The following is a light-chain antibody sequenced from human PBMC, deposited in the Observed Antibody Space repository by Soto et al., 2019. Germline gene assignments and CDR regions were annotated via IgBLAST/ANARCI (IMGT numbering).Light chain of an antibody. V-gene: IGKV1-5*01. Sequence: DIQLSQSPSTLSASVGDRVTITFRASQSLNNRLAWYQQKPGKAPKLLIYDASTLESGVSSRFSGRGSGTEFTLTISSLQPDDFATYYCQQYNSYWTFGQGTKVDIK. CDR1: QSLNNR. CDR2: DAS. CDR3: QQYNSYWT. J-gene: IGKJ1*01.